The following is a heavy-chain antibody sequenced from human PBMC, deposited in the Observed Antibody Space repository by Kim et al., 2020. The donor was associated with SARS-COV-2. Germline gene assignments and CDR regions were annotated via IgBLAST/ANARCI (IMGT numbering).Heavy chain of an antibody. J-gene: IGHJ2*01. D-gene: IGHD1-26*01. V-gene: IGHV1-69*13. Sequence: SVKVSCKASRDTFNTRALTWVRQAPGQGLEWMGGITPVLATTNYAQKFQGRVTVTADDSTTTVSLELNSLRFEDTAVYYCASAIGWGVASDLPTYYYFDLWGPGTLVSVSS. CDR2: ITPVLATT. CDR1: RDTFNTRA. CDR3: ASAIGWGVASDLPTYYYFDL.